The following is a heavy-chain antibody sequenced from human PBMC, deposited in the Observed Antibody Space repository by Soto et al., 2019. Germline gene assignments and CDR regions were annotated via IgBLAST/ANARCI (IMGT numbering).Heavy chain of an antibody. CDR3: ARRFGQLVGLDY. CDR2: IYYSGST. D-gene: IGHD6-6*01. CDR1: GGSISSSSYY. J-gene: IGHJ4*02. V-gene: IGHV4-39*01. Sequence: NPSETLSLTCTVSGGSISSSSYYWGWIRQPPGKGLEWIGSIYYSGSTYYNPSLKSRVTISVDTSKNQFSLKLSSVTAADTAVYYCARRFGQLVGLDYWGQGTLVTVSS.